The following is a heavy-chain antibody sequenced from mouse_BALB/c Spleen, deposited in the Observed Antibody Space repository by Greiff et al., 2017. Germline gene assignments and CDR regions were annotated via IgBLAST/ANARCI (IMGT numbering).Heavy chain of an antibody. J-gene: IGHJ4*01. D-gene: IGHD1-1*01. CDR3: ARRTTDAMDY. V-gene: IGHV1-7*01. CDR1: GYTFTSYW. Sequence: VQLQQSGAELAKPGASVKMSCKASGYTFTSYWMHWVKQRPGQGLEWIGYINPSTGYTEYNQKFKDKATLTADKSSSTAYMQLSSLTSEDSAVYYCARRTTDAMDYWGQGTSVTVSS. CDR2: INPSTGYT.